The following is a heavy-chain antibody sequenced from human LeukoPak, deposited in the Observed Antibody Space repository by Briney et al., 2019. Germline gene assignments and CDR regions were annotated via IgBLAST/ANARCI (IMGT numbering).Heavy chain of an antibody. J-gene: IGHJ5*02. D-gene: IGHD6-6*01. CDR1: GGSFSGYY. CDR2: INHSGST. CDR3: ARRLYSSSTNWFDP. Sequence: SETLSLTCAVYGGSFSGYYWSWIRQPPGKGLERIGEINHSGSTNYNPSLKSRVTISVDTSKNQFSLKLSSVTAADTAVYYCARRLYSSSTNWFDPWGQGTLVTVSS. V-gene: IGHV4-34*01.